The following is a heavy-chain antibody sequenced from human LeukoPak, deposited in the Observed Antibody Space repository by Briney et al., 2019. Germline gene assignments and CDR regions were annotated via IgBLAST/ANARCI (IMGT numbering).Heavy chain of an antibody. V-gene: IGHV4-30-2*01. J-gene: IGHJ4*02. CDR3: ARGRRYAAAAGPRTFDY. D-gene: IGHD6-13*01. CDR1: GGSISSGGYS. CDR2: IYHSGST. Sequence: PSETLSLTCAVSGGSISSGGYSWSWIRQPPGKGLEWIGYIYHSGSTYYNPSLKSRVTISVDTSKNQFSLKLSSVTAADTAVYYCARGRRYAAAAGPRTFDYWGQGTLVTVSS.